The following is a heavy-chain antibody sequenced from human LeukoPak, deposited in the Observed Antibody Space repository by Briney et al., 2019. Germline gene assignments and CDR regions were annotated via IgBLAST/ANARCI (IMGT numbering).Heavy chain of an antibody. CDR3: ARGSGIHAWNLQH. Sequence: SETLSLTCSVSDDSISDYYWCWIRQPPGRGLEWIGYTRYGGTTSQNPSLKSRVTMSVDTSKNRLSLRLTSVTAADTAVYYCARGSGIHAWNLQHWGQGTLVTVPS. CDR2: TRYGGTT. CDR1: DDSISDYY. J-gene: IGHJ1*01. D-gene: IGHD1-1*01. V-gene: IGHV4-59*01.